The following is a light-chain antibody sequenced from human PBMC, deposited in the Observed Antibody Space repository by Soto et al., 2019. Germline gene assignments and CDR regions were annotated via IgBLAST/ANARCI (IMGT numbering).Light chain of an antibody. J-gene: IGKJ4*01. V-gene: IGKV3-11*01. CDR2: DAS. CDR3: QQRSNWPRLT. Sequence: EIVLTQSPATLSLSPGERATLSCRASQSVSSYLAWYQQQPGQAPRLLLYDASHRATGIPARFSGSGSGTDFTLTISSLEPEDFAVYYCQQRSNWPRLTFGGGTKVEIK. CDR1: QSVSSY.